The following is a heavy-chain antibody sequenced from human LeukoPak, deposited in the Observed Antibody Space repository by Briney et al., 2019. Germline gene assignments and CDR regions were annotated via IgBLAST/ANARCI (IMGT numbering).Heavy chain of an antibody. CDR3: ARGGGNFDY. CDR2: ISSTSTYI. CDR1: EFTFSSYT. D-gene: IGHD2-15*01. J-gene: IGHJ4*02. Sequence: GGSLRLSCAASEFTFSSYTIDWVRQAPGKGLEWVSSISSTSTYISYADSVKGRFTISRDNAKNSLYLQMNSLRAEDTAVYYCARGGGNFDYWGQGTLVTVSS. V-gene: IGHV3-21*01.